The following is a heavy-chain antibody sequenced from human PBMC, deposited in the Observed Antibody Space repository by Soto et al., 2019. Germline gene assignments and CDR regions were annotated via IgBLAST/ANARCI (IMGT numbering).Heavy chain of an antibody. D-gene: IGHD2-8*02. CDR2: SSYDGNHD. V-gene: IGHV3-30*18. Sequence: QLQVVESGGGVVQSGTSLRLSCVASGFSLRSSGMHWLRQAPGKGLEWVATSSYDGNHDWYAESVEGRFTISRDNSDNKVYLQMDRLREEDTAVYFCAKERADIVLTPHATSGMDVWGQGATVTVSS. CDR3: AKERADIVLTPHATSGMDV. CDR1: GFSLRSSG. J-gene: IGHJ6*02.